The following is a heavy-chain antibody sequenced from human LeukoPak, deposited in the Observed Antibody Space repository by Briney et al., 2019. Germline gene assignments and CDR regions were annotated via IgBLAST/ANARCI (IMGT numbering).Heavy chain of an antibody. V-gene: IGHV4-34*01. J-gene: IGHJ5*02. CDR1: GGSFSGYY. Sequence: PSETLSLTCAVYGGSFSGYYWSWIRQPPGKGLEWIGEINHSGSTNYNPSLKSRVTISVDTSKNQFSLKLSSVTAADTAVYYCARGDRLLWFGEFWFEPWGQGTLVTVSS. CDR2: INHSGST. D-gene: IGHD3-10*01. CDR3: ARGDRLLWFGEFWFEP.